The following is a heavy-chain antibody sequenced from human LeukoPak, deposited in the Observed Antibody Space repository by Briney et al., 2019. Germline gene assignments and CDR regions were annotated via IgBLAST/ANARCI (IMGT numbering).Heavy chain of an antibody. Sequence: GGSLRLSCAASGFTFSSYAMSWVRQAPGKGLEWVSAICGSGGSTYYADSVKGRFTISRDNSKNTLYLQMNSLRAEDTAVYYCAKVLSPWGYSSSEPYDYWGQGTLVTVSS. CDR3: AKVLSPWGYSSSEPYDY. V-gene: IGHV3-23*01. CDR2: ICGSGGST. D-gene: IGHD6-6*01. CDR1: GFTFSSYA. J-gene: IGHJ4*02.